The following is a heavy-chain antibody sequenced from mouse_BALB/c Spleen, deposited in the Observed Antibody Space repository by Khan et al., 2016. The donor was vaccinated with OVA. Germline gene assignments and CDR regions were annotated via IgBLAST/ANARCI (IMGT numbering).Heavy chain of an antibody. J-gene: IGHJ2*01. CDR3: ARTRGYYGSNYFDY. D-gene: IGHD1-1*01. Sequence: EVELVESGGGLVKPGGFLKFSCAASGFTFSNYGMSWVRQTPEKRLEWVATISSGGSYTYYPDSVKGRFTLSRDNANNTLSLQMRSLRSGGTAMYYCARTRGYYGSNYFDYWGQGTTLTVSS. CDR2: ISSGGSYT. CDR1: GFTFSNYG. V-gene: IGHV5-9-3*01.